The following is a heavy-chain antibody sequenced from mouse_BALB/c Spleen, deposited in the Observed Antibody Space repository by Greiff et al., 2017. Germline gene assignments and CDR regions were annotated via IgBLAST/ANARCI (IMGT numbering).Heavy chain of an antibody. J-gene: IGHJ4*01. D-gene: IGHD1-1*01. V-gene: IGHV2-2*02. CDR3: AIYYYGSSYYAMDY. CDR2: IWSGGST. Sequence: VMLVESGPGLVQPSQSLSITCTVSGFSLTSYGVHWVRQSPGKGLEWLGVIWSGGSTDYNAAFISRLSISKDNSKSQVFFKMNSLQANDTAIYYCAIYYYGSSYYAMDYWGQGTSVTVSS. CDR1: GFSLTSYG.